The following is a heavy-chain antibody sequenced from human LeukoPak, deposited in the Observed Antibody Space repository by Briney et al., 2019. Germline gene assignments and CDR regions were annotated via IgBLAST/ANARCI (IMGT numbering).Heavy chain of an antibody. D-gene: IGHD3-22*01. J-gene: IGHJ4*02. V-gene: IGHV3-21*01. CDR3: ARDDSPYYDSSRNPFDY. CDR2: ISSSSSYI. Sequence: PGGSLRLSCAASGFTLSSYSMNWVRQAPGKGLEWVSSISSSSSYIYYADSVKGRFTISRDNAKNSLYLQMNSLGAEDTAVYYCARDDSPYYDSSRNPFDYWGQGTLVTVSS. CDR1: GFTLSSYS.